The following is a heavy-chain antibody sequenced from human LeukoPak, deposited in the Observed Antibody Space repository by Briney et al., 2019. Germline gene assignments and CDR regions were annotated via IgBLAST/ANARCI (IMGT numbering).Heavy chain of an antibody. CDR1: GFTFSSYS. Sequence: GGSLRLSCAASGFTFSSYSMNWVRQAPGKGLEWVSSISSSSSYIYYADSVKGRFTISRDNAKNSLYLQMNSLRAEDTAVYYCASFEQQLVRDWFDPWGQGTLVTVSS. J-gene: IGHJ5*02. V-gene: IGHV3-21*01. D-gene: IGHD6-13*01. CDR2: ISSSSSYI. CDR3: ASFEQQLVRDWFDP.